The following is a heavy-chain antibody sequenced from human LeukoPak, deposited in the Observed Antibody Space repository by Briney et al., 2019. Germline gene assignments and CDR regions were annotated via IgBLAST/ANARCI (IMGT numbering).Heavy chain of an antibody. CDR2: ISSSSSYI. J-gene: IGHJ5*02. V-gene: IGHV3-21*01. CDR3: ARDRPNSFWSGYYTA. Sequence: GGSLRLSCAASGFTFSSYSMNWVRQAPGKGLEWVSSISSSSSYIYYADSVKGRFTISRDNAKNSLYLQMNSLRAEDTAVYYCARDRPNSFWSGYYTAWGQGTLVTVSS. CDR1: GFTFSSYS. D-gene: IGHD3-3*01.